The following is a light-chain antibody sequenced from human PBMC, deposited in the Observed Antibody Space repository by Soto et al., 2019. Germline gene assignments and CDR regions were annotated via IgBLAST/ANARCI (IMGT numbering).Light chain of an antibody. J-gene: IGKJ1*01. CDR1: QSVSAN. Sequence: EIFLTQSPDTLSLSPGERATLSCRASQSVSANLAWYQQKPGQAPRLLIYSASTRATGIPARFSGSGSGTEFTLTISSLQSEDFAVYYCQQYNNWPRTFGQGTKVDIK. CDR3: QQYNNWPRT. CDR2: SAS. V-gene: IGKV3-15*01.